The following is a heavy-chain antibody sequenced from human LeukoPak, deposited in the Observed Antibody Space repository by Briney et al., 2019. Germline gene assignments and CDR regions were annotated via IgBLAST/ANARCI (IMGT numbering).Heavy chain of an antibody. CDR1: GGTFSSYA. Sequence: SVKVSCKASGGTFSSYAISWVRQAPGQGLEWMGGIIPIFGTANYAQKFQGRVTITADESTSTAYMELSSLRSEDTAVYCCAREYYDILTGYYNDYWGQGTLVTVSS. CDR2: IIPIFGTA. V-gene: IGHV1-69*13. D-gene: IGHD3-9*01. CDR3: AREYYDILTGYYNDY. J-gene: IGHJ4*02.